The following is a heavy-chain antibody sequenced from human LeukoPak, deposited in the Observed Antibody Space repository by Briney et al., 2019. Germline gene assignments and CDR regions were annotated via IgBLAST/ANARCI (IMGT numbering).Heavy chain of an antibody. CDR2: INHSGST. V-gene: IGHV4-34*01. Sequence: SETLSLTCAVYGGSFSGYYWSWIRQPPGKGLEWIGEINHSGSTNYNPSLKSRVTISVDTSKNQFSLTLSSVTAADTAVYYCARGRGNWGDAFDIWGQGTMVTVSS. CDR3: ARGRGNWGDAFDI. CDR1: GGSFSGYY. J-gene: IGHJ3*02. D-gene: IGHD7-27*01.